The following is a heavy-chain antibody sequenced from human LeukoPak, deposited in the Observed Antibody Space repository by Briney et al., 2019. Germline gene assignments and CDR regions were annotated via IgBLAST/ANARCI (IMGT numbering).Heavy chain of an antibody. J-gene: IGHJ4*02. CDR1: GYSISSGYY. CDR2: IYHSGST. CDR3: ARLVRSYYFDY. Sequence: PSETLSLNCAVSGYSISSGYYWGWIRQPPGKGLEWIGSIYHSGSTYYNPSLKSRVTISVDTSKNQFSLKLSSVTAADTAVYYCARLVRSYYFDYWGQGTLVTVSS. D-gene: IGHD4-23*01. V-gene: IGHV4-38-2*01.